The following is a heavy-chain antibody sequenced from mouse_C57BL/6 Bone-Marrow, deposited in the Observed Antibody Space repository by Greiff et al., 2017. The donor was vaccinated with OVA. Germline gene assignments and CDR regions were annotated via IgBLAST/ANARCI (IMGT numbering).Heavy chain of an antibody. J-gene: IGHJ2*01. D-gene: IGHD1-1*01. CDR1: GYTFTSYW. CDR2: IDPSDSYT. Sequence: QVQLQQPGAELVMPGASVKLSCKASGYTFTSYWMHWVKQRPGQGLEWIGEIDPSDSYTNYNQKFKGKSTLTVDKSSSTAYMQLSSLTSEDSAGYYCARITTVEVDYWGQGTTLTVSS. CDR3: ARITTVEVDY. V-gene: IGHV1-69*01.